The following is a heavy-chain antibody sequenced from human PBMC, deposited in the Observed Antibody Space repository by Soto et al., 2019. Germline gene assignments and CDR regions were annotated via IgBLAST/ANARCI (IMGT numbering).Heavy chain of an antibody. CDR3: ASPPLRAADPYYYYGMDV. J-gene: IGHJ6*02. Sequence: GCLRLCCAASGFTFSGYAMSWVRQAPGKGLEWVSAISGRGGSTYYADSVKGRFTISRDNSKHTLYLQMNSLRAEDTAVYYCASPPLRAADPYYYYGMDVWGQGTTVTVSS. V-gene: IGHV3-23*01. CDR2: ISGRGGST. D-gene: IGHD6-13*01. CDR1: GFTFSGYA.